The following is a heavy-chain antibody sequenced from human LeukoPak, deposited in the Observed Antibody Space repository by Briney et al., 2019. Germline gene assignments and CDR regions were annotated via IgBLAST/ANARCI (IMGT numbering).Heavy chain of an antibody. V-gene: IGHV3-30*18. J-gene: IGHJ4*02. CDR3: AKSDY. CDR2: ISYDGSNK. CDR1: GFSLSSYS. Sequence: PGGSLRLSCAASGFSLSSYSMNWVRQVPGKGLEWVAVISYDGSNKYYADSVKGRFTISRDNSKNTLYLQMNSLRAEDTAVYYCAKSDYWGQGTLVTVSS.